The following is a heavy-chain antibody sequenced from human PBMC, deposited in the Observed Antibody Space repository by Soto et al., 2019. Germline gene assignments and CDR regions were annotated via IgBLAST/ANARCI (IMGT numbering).Heavy chain of an antibody. J-gene: IGHJ3*02. Sequence: QVQLVESGGGVVQPGRSLRLSCAASGFTFSSYAMHWVRQAPGKGLEWVAVISYDGSNKYYADSVKGRFTISRDNSKNTLYLQMNSLRAEATAVYYCFTYYYDSSGYLGDAFDIWGQGTMVTVSS. D-gene: IGHD3-22*01. CDR1: GFTFSSYA. CDR3: FTYYYDSSGYLGDAFDI. V-gene: IGHV3-30-3*01. CDR2: ISYDGSNK.